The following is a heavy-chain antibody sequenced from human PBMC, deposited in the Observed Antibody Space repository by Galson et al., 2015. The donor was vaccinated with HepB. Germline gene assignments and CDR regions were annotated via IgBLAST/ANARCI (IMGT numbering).Heavy chain of an antibody. CDR3: AKDLREGYSYGYGFDD. V-gene: IGHV3-23*01. CDR1: GFTFSRYA. D-gene: IGHD5-18*01. J-gene: IGHJ4*02. CDR2: ISGSGNSI. Sequence: SLRLSCAAFGFTFSRYAITWVRQAPGKGLEWVSVISGSGNSIYYADTVKGRFTISRDNSKNTVYLQMSSLRADDTALYYCAKDLREGYSYGYGFDDWGQGTLVTASS.